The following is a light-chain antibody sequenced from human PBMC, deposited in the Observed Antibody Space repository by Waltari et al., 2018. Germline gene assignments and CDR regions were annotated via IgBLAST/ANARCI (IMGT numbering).Light chain of an antibody. CDR3: QQYSYWPRT. CDR1: QSVSSK. Sequence: ETVMTQSPATLSVSPGERATLSCRASQSVSSKLAWYQQKPGQAPRLLIYGASTRATDIPVRFSGGGSGTEFTLIISSLQSEDFAVYFCQQYSYWPRTFGRGTKVEIK. V-gene: IGKV3-15*01. J-gene: IGKJ1*01. CDR2: GAS.